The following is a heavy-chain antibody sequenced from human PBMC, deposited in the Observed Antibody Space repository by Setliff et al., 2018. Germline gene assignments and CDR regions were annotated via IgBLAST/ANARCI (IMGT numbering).Heavy chain of an antibody. J-gene: IGHJ6*02. CDR1: GFTFSRYS. D-gene: IGHD3-10*01. Sequence: GGSLRLSCAASGFTFSRYSMNWVRQAPGKGLEWVANIKQDGSEKYYVDSVKGRFTISRDNAKNSLYLQMNSLRAEDTAVYYCARDHAYGSRFYYYYYGMDVWGQGTTVTVSS. V-gene: IGHV3-7*01. CDR2: IKQDGSEK. CDR3: ARDHAYGSRFYYYYYGMDV.